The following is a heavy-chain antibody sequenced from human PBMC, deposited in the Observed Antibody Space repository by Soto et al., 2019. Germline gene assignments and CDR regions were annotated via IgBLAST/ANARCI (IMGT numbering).Heavy chain of an antibody. D-gene: IGHD3-3*01. CDR2: ISAYNGNT. CDR3: ARALGKYYDFWSGYSTHFDY. Sequence: ASVKVSCKASGYTFTSYGISWVRQAPGQGLEWMGWISAYNGNTNYAQKLQGRVTMTTDTSTSTAYMELRSLRSDDKAVYYCARALGKYYDFWSGYSTHFDYWGQGTLVTVSS. V-gene: IGHV1-18*01. J-gene: IGHJ4*02. CDR1: GYTFTSYG.